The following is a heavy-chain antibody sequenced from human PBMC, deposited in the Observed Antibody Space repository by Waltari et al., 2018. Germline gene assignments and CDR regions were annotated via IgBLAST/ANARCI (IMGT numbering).Heavy chain of an antibody. V-gene: IGHV4-34*01. D-gene: IGHD2-15*01. Sequence: QVQLQQWGAGLLKPSETLSLTCAVYGGSFSGYYWSWIRQPPGKGLEWIGEINHSGSTNSNPSLKSRVTISVDTSKNQFSLKLSSVTAADTAVYYCARGRVVAAYYYYYGMDVWGQGTTVTVSS. J-gene: IGHJ6*02. CDR1: GGSFSGYY. CDR3: ARGRVVAAYYYYYGMDV. CDR2: INHSGST.